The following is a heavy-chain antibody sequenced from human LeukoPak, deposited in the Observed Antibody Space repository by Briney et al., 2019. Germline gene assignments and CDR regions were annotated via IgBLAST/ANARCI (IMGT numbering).Heavy chain of an antibody. CDR1: GFTFSSYG. J-gene: IGHJ4*02. CDR2: TWYDGGNK. D-gene: IGHD3-3*01. Sequence: PGGSLRLSCAASGFTFSSYGMHWVRQAPGKGLEWVAVTWYDGGNKYYADSVKGRFTTSKDNSKNTLYLQMNSLRAEDTAVYYCAKKDRELRFLEWLALFDYWGQGTLVTVSS. V-gene: IGHV3-33*06. CDR3: AKKDRELRFLEWLALFDY.